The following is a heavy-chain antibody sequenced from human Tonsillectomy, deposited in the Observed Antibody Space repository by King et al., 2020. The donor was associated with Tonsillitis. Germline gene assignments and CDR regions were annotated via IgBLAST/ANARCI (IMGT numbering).Heavy chain of an antibody. CDR3: ARGGYSDSSGYYTS. V-gene: IGHV3-48*03. CDR1: GFTFSSYE. J-gene: IGHJ5*02. D-gene: IGHD3-22*01. CDR2: ISVSGSTI. Sequence: QLVQSGGGLVQLGGSLRLSCAASGFTFSSYEMNWVRQAPGKGLEWISSISVSGSTIYYADSVKGRFTISRDNAKNSLYLQMNSLRAEDTAVYYCARGGYSDSSGYYTSWGQGTLVTVSS.